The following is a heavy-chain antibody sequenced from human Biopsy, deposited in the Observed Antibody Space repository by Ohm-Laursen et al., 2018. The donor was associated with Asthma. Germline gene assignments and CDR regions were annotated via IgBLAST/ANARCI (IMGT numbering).Heavy chain of an antibody. D-gene: IGHD3-9*01. CDR2: ISSSGTTI. J-gene: IGHJ2*01. CDR3: AREKAYSDILTAYYNGWYFDL. Sequence: SLRLSCAASGFPFSDYYMSWIRQAPGEGLEWVSYISSSGTTIFNADSVKGRFTISRDNAKNSLYLQMNSLRAEDTAVYYCAREKAYSDILTAYYNGWYFDLWGRGTLVTVSS. CDR1: GFPFSDYY. V-gene: IGHV3-11*01.